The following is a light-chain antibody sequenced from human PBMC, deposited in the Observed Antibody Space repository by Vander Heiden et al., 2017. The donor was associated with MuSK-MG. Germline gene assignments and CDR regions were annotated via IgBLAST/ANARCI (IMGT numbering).Light chain of an antibody. CDR2: AAS. Sequence: DIQMTQSPSSLSPSVGDRVTITCRASQSISSHLNWYQQKPGKAPKLLIYAASSLQSGVPSRFSGSGSGTDFTLTISSLQPEDFATYYCQQRDSTPWTFGQGTKVEIK. V-gene: IGKV1-39*01. J-gene: IGKJ1*01. CDR1: QSISSH. CDR3: QQRDSTPWT.